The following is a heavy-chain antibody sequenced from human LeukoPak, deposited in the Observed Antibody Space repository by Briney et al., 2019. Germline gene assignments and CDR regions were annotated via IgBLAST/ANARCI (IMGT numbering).Heavy chain of an antibody. CDR1: GFTFSSYS. Sequence: GGSLRLSCAASGFTFSSYSMNWVRQAPGKGLEWVSYISSSSSTIYYADSVKGRFTISRDTAKNSLYLQMNSLRAEDTAVYYCARALRYFDWLSTSPEYNGFDPWGQGTLVTVSS. CDR2: ISSSSSTI. V-gene: IGHV3-48*01. J-gene: IGHJ5*02. D-gene: IGHD3-9*01. CDR3: ARALRYFDWLSTSPEYNGFDP.